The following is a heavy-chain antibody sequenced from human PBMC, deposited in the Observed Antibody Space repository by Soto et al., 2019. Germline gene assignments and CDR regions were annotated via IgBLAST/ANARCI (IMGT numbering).Heavy chain of an antibody. V-gene: IGHV3-23*01. CDR2: IGGSGGNT. D-gene: IGHD1-26*01. CDR3: EKETSLSGRYYGMDV. J-gene: IGHJ6*02. CDR1: GFTFNNYA. Sequence: EVQLLESGGGLVQPGGSLRLSCAASGFTFNNYAMSWVRQAPGKGLEWVSAIGGSGGNTYYADSVKGRFTISRDNSKNTLYLQMNSLRAEDTAVYYCEKETSLSGRYYGMDVWGQGTTVTVSS.